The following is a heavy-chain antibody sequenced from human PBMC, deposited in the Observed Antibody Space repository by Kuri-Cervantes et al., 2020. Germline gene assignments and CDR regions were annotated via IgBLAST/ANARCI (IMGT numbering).Heavy chain of an antibody. D-gene: IGHD3-16*01. CDR1: GGSISSSNYY. Sequence: ESLKISCAVSGGSISSSNYYWGWIRQPPGKGLEWIGYIHFSGSTSYNPSLKSRVTISVDPSKNQFSLKLSSVAAADTAVYYCTRVREWVGAPYYYYYMDVWGKGTTVTVSS. CDR2: IHFSGST. J-gene: IGHJ6*03. V-gene: IGHV4-61*05. CDR3: TRVREWVGAPYYYYYMDV.